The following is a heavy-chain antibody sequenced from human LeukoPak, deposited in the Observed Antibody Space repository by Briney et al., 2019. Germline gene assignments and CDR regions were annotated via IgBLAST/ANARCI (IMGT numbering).Heavy chain of an antibody. D-gene: IGHD3-22*01. Sequence: PGGSLRLSCAASGFTVSSNYMSWVRQAPGKGLEWVTSISGSSSSYIYYADSLKGRFTISRDNAKNSLYLQMNSLRAEDTAVYYCARDFYDTSGYYYDYWGQGTLVTVSS. CDR2: ISGSSSSYI. CDR3: ARDFYDTSGYYYDY. V-gene: IGHV3-21*01. J-gene: IGHJ4*02. CDR1: GFTVSSNY.